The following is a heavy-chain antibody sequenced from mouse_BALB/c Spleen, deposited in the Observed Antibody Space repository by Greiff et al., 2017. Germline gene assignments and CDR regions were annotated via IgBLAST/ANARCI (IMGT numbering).Heavy chain of an antibody. D-gene: IGHD2-1*01. V-gene: IGHV3-8*02. J-gene: IGHJ3*01. Sequence: VQLKESGPSLVKPSQTLSLTCSVTGDSITSGYWNWIRKFPGNKLEYMGYISYSGSTYYNPSLKSRISITRDTSKNQYYLQLNSVTTEDTATYYCARFPYGNYAWFAYWGQGTLVTVSA. CDR3: ARFPYGNYAWFAY. CDR2: ISYSGST. CDR1: GDSITSGY.